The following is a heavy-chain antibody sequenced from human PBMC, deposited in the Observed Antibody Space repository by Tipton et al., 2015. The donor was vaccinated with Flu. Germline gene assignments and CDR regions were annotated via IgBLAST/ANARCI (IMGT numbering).Heavy chain of an antibody. V-gene: IGHV4-34*01. J-gene: IGHJ4*02. D-gene: IGHD3-22*01. CDR3: ARDSWTRNSSGYPY. CDR2: INHSGST. Sequence: TLSLTCAVYGGSFGGYYWSWIRQPPGKGLEWIGEINHSGSTNYNPSLKSRVTISVDTSKNQFSLKLSSVTAADTAVYYCARDSWTRNSSGYPYWGQGTLVTVSS. CDR1: GGSFGGYY.